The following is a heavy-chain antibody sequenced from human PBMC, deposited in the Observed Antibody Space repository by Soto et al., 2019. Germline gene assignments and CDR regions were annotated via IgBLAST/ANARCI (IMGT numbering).Heavy chain of an antibody. V-gene: IGHV3-33*06. Sequence: WGSLRLSCLASVFTFSSYGMHWLRQAPGKGLEWVAVMSYDGSHEYYADSVKGRFTISRDNSKTILYLQMNSLRLEDTAVYYCAKGSVLRVVEAPLAILGGVDVWGQGAMVTGS. CDR2: MSYDGSHE. CDR3: AKGSVLRVVEAPLAILGGVDV. CDR1: VFTFSSYG. J-gene: IGHJ6*02. D-gene: IGHD2-8*01.